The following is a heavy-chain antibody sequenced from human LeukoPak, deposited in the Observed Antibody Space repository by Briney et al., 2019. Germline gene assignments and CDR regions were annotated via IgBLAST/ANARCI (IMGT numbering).Heavy chain of an antibody. CDR3: ARLLYCGSTSCYSYWYFDL. V-gene: IGHV4-38-2*01. J-gene: IGHJ2*01. Sequence: PSETLSLTCAVSGYSISSGYYWGWIRQPPGKGLEWIGSIYHSGSTYYNPSLKSRVAISVDTSKNQFSLKLSSVTAADTAVYYCARLLYCGSTSCYSYWYFDLWGRGTLVTVSS. D-gene: IGHD2-2*01. CDR1: GYSISSGYY. CDR2: IYHSGST.